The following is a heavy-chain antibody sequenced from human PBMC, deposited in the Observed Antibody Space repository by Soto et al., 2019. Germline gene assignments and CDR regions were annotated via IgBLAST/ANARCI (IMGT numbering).Heavy chain of an antibody. CDR2: IIPIFGTA. D-gene: IGHD5-12*01. Sequence: QVQLVQSGAEVKKPGSSVKVSCKASGGTFSSFAISWVRQAPGQGLEWMGGIIPIFGTANYAQKFQGRVTITADESTSTAYMELSSLRSEDTAVYYCAREVEMATISRDYFDYWGQGTLVTVSS. CDR3: AREVEMATISRDYFDY. V-gene: IGHV1-69*12. J-gene: IGHJ4*02. CDR1: GGTFSSFA.